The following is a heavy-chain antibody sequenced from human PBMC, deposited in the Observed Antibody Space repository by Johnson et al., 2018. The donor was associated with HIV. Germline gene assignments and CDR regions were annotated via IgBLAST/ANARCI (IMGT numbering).Heavy chain of an antibody. D-gene: IGHD2-8*01. J-gene: IGHJ3*02. CDR3: ARLGLTDAFDI. Sequence: VQLVESGGGLVQPGGSLRLSCAASGFTVSSNYMSWVRQAPGKGLEWVPVIYSGGSPYYADSVKGRFTISRDNSKNTLYLQMNSLRAEDTAVYYCARLGLTDAFDIWGQGTMVTVSP. CDR1: GFTVSSNY. CDR2: IYSGGSP. V-gene: IGHV3-66*01.